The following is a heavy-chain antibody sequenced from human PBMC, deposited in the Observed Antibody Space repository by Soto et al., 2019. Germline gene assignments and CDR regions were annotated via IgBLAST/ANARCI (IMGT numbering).Heavy chain of an antibody. CDR3: AKDNLGYSSSWSWFDP. D-gene: IGHD6-13*01. J-gene: IGHJ5*02. V-gene: IGHV3-9*01. CDR1: GFTFDDYA. Sequence: PGGSLRLSCAASGFTFDDYAMHWVRQAPGKGLEWVSGISWNSGSIGYADSVKGRFTISRDNAKNSLYLQMNSLRAEDTALYYCAKDNLGYSSSWSWFDPWGQGTLVTVSS. CDR2: ISWNSGSI.